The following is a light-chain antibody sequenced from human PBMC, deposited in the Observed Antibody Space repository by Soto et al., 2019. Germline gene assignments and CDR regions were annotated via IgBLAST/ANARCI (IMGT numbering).Light chain of an antibody. CDR1: SSDVGGYNY. V-gene: IGLV2-14*01. CDR3: SSYRGGNAFYV. J-gene: IGLJ1*01. CDR2: EVS. Sequence: QSVLTQPASVSGSPGQSITISCTGTSSDVGGYNYVSWYQQHPGKAPKLMIYEVSNRPSGVSNRFSGSKSGNTASLTISGLQAEDEADYYCSSYRGGNAFYVFGTGTKVTVL.